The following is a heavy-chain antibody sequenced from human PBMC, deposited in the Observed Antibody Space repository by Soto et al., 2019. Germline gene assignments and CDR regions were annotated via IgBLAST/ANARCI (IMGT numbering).Heavy chain of an antibody. CDR2: ISAYNGNT. V-gene: IGHV1-18*04. D-gene: IGHD2-21*02. J-gene: IGHJ4*02. CDR3: ARAYCGGDCYPPDY. Sequence: QVQLVQSGAEVKKPGASVKVSCKASGYTFTSYGISWVRQAPGQGLEWMGWISAYNGNTNYAQKFQGRVTITADESTSTAYMELSSLRSEDTAVYYCARAYCGGDCYPPDYWGQGTLVTVSS. CDR1: GYTFTSYG.